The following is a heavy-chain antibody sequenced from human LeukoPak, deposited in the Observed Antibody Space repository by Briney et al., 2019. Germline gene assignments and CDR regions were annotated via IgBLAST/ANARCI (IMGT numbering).Heavy chain of an antibody. J-gene: IGHJ4*02. D-gene: IGHD3-3*01. CDR2: IRYDGSNK. CDR3: AKDSKSYYDFWSGYLLDY. V-gene: IGHV3-30*02. CDR1: GFTFSSYG. Sequence: PGGSLRLSCAASGFTFSSYGMHWVRQAPGKGLEWVAFIRYDGSNKYYADSVKGRFTISRDNSKNTLYLQMNSLRAEDTAVYYCAKDSKSYYDFWSGYLLDYWGQGTLVTVSS.